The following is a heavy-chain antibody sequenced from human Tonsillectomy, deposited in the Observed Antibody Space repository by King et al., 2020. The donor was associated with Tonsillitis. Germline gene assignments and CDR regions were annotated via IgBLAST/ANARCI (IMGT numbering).Heavy chain of an antibody. J-gene: IGHJ4*02. V-gene: IGHV3-66*01. D-gene: IGHD1-14*01. CDR1: GFTVSSNY. Sequence: VQLVESGGGLVQPGGSLRLSCAASGFTVSSNYMSWVRQAPGKGLEWVSVIYRGGSTYYADSVKGRFTISRDNSKNTLYLQMNSLRAEDTAVYYCARDLRQAVRGNDYWGQGTLVTVSS. CDR3: ARDLRQAVRGNDY. CDR2: IYRGGST.